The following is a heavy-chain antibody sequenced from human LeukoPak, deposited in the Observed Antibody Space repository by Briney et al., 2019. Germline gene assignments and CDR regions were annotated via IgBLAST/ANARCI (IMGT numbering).Heavy chain of an antibody. CDR1: GFTFSSYA. CDR3: AKDPEPEYSSGWYS. V-gene: IGHV3-23*01. J-gene: IGHJ4*02. D-gene: IGHD6-19*01. CDR2: ISGSGGSR. Sequence: GGSLRLSCAASGFTFSSYALSWLRQAPGKGLEWVSAISGSGGSRYYVDSVKDRFSISTDNSKNTLYLQMNSLRAEDTAVYYCAKDPEPEYSSGWYSWGQGTLVTPSS.